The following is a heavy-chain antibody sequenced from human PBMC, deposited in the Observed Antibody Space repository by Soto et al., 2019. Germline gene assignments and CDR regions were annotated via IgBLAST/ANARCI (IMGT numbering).Heavy chain of an antibody. V-gene: IGHV3-21*01. J-gene: IGHJ3*02. CDR3: ADARDSTGWYGPGAFVI. CDR2: ITSGSSYI. D-gene: IGHD6-19*01. CDR1: GFTFSSSS. Sequence: EVQLVESGGGLVKPGGSLRLSCAASGFTFSSSSMNWVRQAPGKGLEWVASITSGSSYIYYADAVKGRFTISRDNAKNSLYLQINSLRAEGTAIYYCADARDSTGWYGPGAFVIWGQGTMVTVSS.